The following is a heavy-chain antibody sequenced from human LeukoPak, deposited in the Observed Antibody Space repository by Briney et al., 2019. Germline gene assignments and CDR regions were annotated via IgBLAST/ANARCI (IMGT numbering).Heavy chain of an antibody. D-gene: IGHD2-2*01. CDR3: AKDLSSVVVVPAAIESPLGY. V-gene: IGHV3-30*02. CDR2: IRYDGSNK. J-gene: IGHJ4*02. CDR1: GFTFSSYG. Sequence: GGSLRLSCAASGFTFSSYGMHWVRQAPGKRLEWVAFIRYDGSNKYYADSVKGRFTISRDNSKNTLYLQMNSLRAEDTAVYYCAKDLSSVVVVPAAIESPLGYWGQGTLVTVSS.